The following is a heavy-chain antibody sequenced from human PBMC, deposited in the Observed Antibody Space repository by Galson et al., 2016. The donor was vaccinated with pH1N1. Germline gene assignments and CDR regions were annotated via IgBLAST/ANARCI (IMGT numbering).Heavy chain of an antibody. D-gene: IGHD4-17*01. J-gene: IGHJ3*02. CDR1: GSSFTSQW. Sequence: QSGAEVKKPGESLKISCKASGSSFTSQWIAWVRQVPGKGLEWVGVVNPGGSTIRYSPPFQGQVTISSDKSINIPYLQWISLRASDTATYYCARQYDFGDYRGDAFDIWGQGTVVIVSS. CDR2: VNPGGSTI. CDR3: ARQYDFGDYRGDAFDI. V-gene: IGHV5-51*03.